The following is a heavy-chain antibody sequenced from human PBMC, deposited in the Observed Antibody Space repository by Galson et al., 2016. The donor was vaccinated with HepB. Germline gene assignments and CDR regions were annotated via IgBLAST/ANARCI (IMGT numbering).Heavy chain of an antibody. Sequence: SVKVSCKASGYTFINHAISWVRQAPGQGLEWMGWISAYNGDTKYSQKFQGRVTMTTDTSTSTAYMELRSLRSDDTAVYYCARDHVFGSGSDYWGQGTLVTVSS. V-gene: IGHV1-18*01. CDR1: GYTFINHA. CDR2: ISAYNGDT. CDR3: ARDHVFGSGSDY. J-gene: IGHJ4*02. D-gene: IGHD6-19*01.